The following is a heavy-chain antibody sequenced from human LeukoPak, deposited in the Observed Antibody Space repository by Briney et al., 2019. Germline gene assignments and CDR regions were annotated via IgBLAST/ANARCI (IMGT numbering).Heavy chain of an antibody. CDR2: IKQDGSEK. V-gene: IGHV3-7*05. CDR1: GFTFSRNW. J-gene: IGHJ3*02. Sequence: GGSLRLSCASSGFTFSRNWMSWVRQAPGKGLEWMANIKQDGSEKYYVDSVKGRFTISRDNAKNSLFLQMNSLIAEDTAVYYCARERYGRDAFDIWGQGTMVAVSS. CDR3: ARERYGRDAFDI. D-gene: IGHD4-17*01.